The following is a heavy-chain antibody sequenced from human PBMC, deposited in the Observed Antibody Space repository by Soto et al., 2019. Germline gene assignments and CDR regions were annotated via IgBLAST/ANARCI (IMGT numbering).Heavy chain of an antibody. Sequence: GGSLRLSCAASGFTFSNYWMSWVRQAPGKGLEWVANIKQDGSEKYYVDSVKGRFTISRDNAKNLLYLQMKSLRAEDTAVYYCARFSYNGNYVPYYYYLDVWGKGTRVTVPS. J-gene: IGHJ6*03. CDR2: IKQDGSEK. D-gene: IGHD1-7*01. CDR3: ARFSYNGNYVPYYYYLDV. V-gene: IGHV3-7*01. CDR1: GFTFSNYW.